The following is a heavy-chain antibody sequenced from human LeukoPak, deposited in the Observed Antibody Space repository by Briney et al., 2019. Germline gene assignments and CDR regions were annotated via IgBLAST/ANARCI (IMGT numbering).Heavy chain of an antibody. J-gene: IGHJ5*02. CDR3: ARVYSSGRSGWFDP. Sequence: SQTLSLTCAVSGGSISSGGYSWSWIRQPPGKGLEWIGYIYHSGSTYYNPSRKSRVIISVDTSKNQFSLKLNSVTAADTAVYYCARVYSSGRSGWFDPWGQGTLVTVSS. V-gene: IGHV4-30-2*01. CDR1: GGSISSGGYS. D-gene: IGHD6-19*01. CDR2: IYHSGST.